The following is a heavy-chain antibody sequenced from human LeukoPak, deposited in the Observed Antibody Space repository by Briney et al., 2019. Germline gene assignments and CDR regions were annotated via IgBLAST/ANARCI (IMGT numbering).Heavy chain of an antibody. CDR1: GGSISSYY. CDR3: ARDRDSGYSYGGYFDY. CDR2: IYYSGST. J-gene: IGHJ4*02. V-gene: IGHV4-59*01. D-gene: IGHD5-18*01. Sequence: SETLSLTCTVSGGSISSYYWSWIRQPPGKGLEWIGYIYYSGSTNYNPSLKSRVTISVDTSKNQFSLKLSSVTAADTAVYYCARDRDSGYSYGGYFDYWGQGTLVTVSS.